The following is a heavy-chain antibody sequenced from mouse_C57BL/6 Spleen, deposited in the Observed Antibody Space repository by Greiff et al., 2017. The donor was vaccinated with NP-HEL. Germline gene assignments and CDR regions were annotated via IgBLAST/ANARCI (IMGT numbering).Heavy chain of an antibody. CDR1: GYTFTDYE. J-gene: IGHJ4*01. D-gene: IGHD2-3*01. V-gene: IGHV1-15*01. CDR2: IDPETGGT. Sequence: QVQLKESGAELVRPGASVTLSCKASGYTFTDYEMHWVKQTPVHGLEWIGAIDPETGGTAYNQKFKGKAILTADKSSSTAYMELRSLTSEDSAVYYCTRGDGYTYAMDYWGQGTSVTVSS. CDR3: TRGDGYTYAMDY.